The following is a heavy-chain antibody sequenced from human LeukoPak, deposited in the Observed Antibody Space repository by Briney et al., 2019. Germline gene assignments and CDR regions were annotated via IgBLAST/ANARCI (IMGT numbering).Heavy chain of an antibody. CDR2: MNPNSGNT. V-gene: IGHV1-8*01. D-gene: IGHD3-3*01. J-gene: IGHJ4*02. Sequence: ASVKVSCKASGYSFTSHDINWVRQAPGQGLEWMGWMNPNSGNTGYAQKFQGRVTMTRSTSINTAYMELSSLRSEDTAVYYCAREGSFDYDFWGIDFWGQGTLVTVSS. CDR3: AREGSFDYDFWGIDF. CDR1: GYSFTSHD.